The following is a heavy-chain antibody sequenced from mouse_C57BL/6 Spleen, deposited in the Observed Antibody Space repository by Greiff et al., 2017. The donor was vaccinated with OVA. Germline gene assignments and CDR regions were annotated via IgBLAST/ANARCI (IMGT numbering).Heavy chain of an antibody. D-gene: IGHD2-4*01. CDR3: ARRDYDGTPWFAY. CDR1: GYSITSGYY. Sequence: EVKLQESGPGLVKPSQSLSLTCSVTGYSITSGYYWNWIRQFPGNKLEWMGYISYDGSNNYNPSLKNRISITRDTSKNQFFLKLNSVTTEDTATYYCARRDYDGTPWFAYWGQGTLVTVSA. CDR2: ISYDGSN. V-gene: IGHV3-6*01. J-gene: IGHJ3*01.